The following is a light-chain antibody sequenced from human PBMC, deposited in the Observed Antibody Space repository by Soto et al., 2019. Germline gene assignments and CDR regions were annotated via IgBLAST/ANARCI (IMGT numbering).Light chain of an antibody. CDR2: KAS. Sequence: DIQMTQSPSTLSASVGDRVTITCRASQSIGSWLAWYQQKPGKAPKLLMYKASSLESGVPSRFSGSGSGTEFTLTISSLQPDDFATYYCQQYNSFPTFGQGTKLEIK. CDR1: QSIGSW. CDR3: QQYNSFPT. V-gene: IGKV1-5*03. J-gene: IGKJ2*01.